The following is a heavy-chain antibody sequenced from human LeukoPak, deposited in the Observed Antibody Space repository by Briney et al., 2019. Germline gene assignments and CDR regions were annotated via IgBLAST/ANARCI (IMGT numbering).Heavy chain of an antibody. J-gene: IGHJ5*02. V-gene: IGHV4-61*08. Sequence: PSETLSLTCAVSGGSISSGGYSWSWIRQPPGKGLEWIGYIYYSGSTNYNPSLKSRVTISVDTSKNQFSLKLSSVTAADTAVYYCARVQNPLSGPTRSDWFDPWGQGTLVTVSS. D-gene: IGHD1-1*01. CDR3: ARVQNPLSGPTRSDWFDP. CDR2: IYYSGST. CDR1: GGSISSGGYS.